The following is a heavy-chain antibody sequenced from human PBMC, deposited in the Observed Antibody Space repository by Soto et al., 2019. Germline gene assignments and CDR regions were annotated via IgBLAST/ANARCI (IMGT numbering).Heavy chain of an antibody. CDR1: GYTFTSYD. CDR2: MNRNSGNT. CDR3: ARERTGATRMDV. V-gene: IGHV1-8*01. J-gene: IGHJ6*02. Sequence: QLQLVQSGAEVKKPGASVKVSCKASGYTFTSYDIHWVRQATGQGLEWRGWMNRNSGNTGYAQKFRGRVTMTRNTSISTAYMELSSLRAEDTAVYYCARERTGATRMDVWGQGPTVTVSS. D-gene: IGHD1-1*01.